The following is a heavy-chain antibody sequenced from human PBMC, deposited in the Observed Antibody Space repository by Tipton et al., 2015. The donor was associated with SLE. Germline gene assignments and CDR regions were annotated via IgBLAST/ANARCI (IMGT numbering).Heavy chain of an antibody. CDR1: GDSINSGGYY. J-gene: IGHJ3*02. Sequence: TLSLTCTVSGDSINSGGYYWTWIRQHPGEDLEWIGYTYYTGTTYYKPSLKSRLSISMDTSKNQFSLKLSSVTAAHTALYYCAARAFPRAFDIWGQGTMVTVSS. D-gene: IGHD2-21*01. CDR3: AARAFPRAFDI. CDR2: TYYTGTT. V-gene: IGHV4-31*03.